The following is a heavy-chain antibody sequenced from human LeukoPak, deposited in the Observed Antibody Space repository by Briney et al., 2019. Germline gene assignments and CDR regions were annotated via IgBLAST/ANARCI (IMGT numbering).Heavy chain of an antibody. CDR3: ARGGTYYYYGMDV. D-gene: IGHD1-26*01. CDR1: GYTFINYY. Sequence: ASVKVSCKASGYTFINYYVHWVRQAPGQGLEWMGMINLSGGSTNYAQKFQGRVTMTRDTSTTTVYMELSSLRSEDTAIYYCARGGTYYYYGMDVWGQGTTVTVSS. J-gene: IGHJ6*02. V-gene: IGHV1-46*01. CDR2: INLSGGST.